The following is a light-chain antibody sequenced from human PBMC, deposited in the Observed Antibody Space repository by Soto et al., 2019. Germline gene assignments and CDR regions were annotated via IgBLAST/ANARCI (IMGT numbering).Light chain of an antibody. Sequence: EIVLTQSPGTLSLSPGERATLSCRASESVSSSTYLAWYQQKPGQAPRLLIYGASSRATGIPDRFSGSGSGTDFPHTITRLGPEDFAVYYCQQYGSSPPYTFGQGTKLETK. J-gene: IGKJ2*01. V-gene: IGKV3-20*01. CDR1: ESVSSSTY. CDR3: QQYGSSPPYT. CDR2: GAS.